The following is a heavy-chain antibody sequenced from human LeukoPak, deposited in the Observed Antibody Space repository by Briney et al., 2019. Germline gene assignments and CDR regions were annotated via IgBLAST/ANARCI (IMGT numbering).Heavy chain of an antibody. CDR2: IYSSGNT. Sequence: SETLSLTCTVSGGSISTTNYYWGWIRQPPGRDLEWIGSIYSSGNTYYNPSLESRVTISVDTSKNQLSLKLTSATAADTSVYYCARHSGLRSPFDHWGQGTLVTVSS. CDR1: GGSISTTNYY. J-gene: IGHJ5*02. D-gene: IGHD3-3*01. CDR3: ARHSGLRSPFDH. V-gene: IGHV4-39*01.